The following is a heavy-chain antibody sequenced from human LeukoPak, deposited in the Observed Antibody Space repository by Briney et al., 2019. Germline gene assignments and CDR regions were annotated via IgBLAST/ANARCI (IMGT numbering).Heavy chain of an antibody. V-gene: IGHV3-23*01. Sequence: GGSLGLSCAASGFTFSSYAMSWVRQAPGKGLEWVSGLRGSGGRTYYADSVKGRVTISRDNSKNTLYLQMNSLRADDTAVYFCAKEYRQPHPDPFDYWGQGTLVTVSS. CDR2: LRGSGGRT. CDR3: AKEYRQPHPDPFDY. J-gene: IGHJ4*02. D-gene: IGHD1-14*01. CDR1: GFTFSSYA.